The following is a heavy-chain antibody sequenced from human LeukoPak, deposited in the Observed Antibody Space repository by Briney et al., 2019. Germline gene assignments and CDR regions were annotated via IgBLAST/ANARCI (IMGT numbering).Heavy chain of an antibody. CDR2: ISAYNGNT. J-gene: IGHJ6*02. CDR3: AVIAARPDYYYYGMDV. CDR1: GYTFTSYG. D-gene: IGHD6-6*01. Sequence: GASVKVSCKASGYTFTSYGISWVRQAPGQGLEWMGWISAYNGNTNYAQKFQGRVTITADESTSTAYMELSSLRSEDTAVYYCAVIAARPDYYYYGMDVWGQGTTVTVSS. V-gene: IGHV1-18*01.